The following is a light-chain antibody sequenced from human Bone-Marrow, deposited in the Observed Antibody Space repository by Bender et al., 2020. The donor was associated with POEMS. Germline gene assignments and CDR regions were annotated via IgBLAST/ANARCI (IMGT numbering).Light chain of an antibody. CDR2: YKSDSDR. Sequence: QAVLTQPSSLSASPGASASLTCTLRSGINVGIYTIYWYQQKPGSPPQYLLRYKSDSDRQQGSGVPSRFSASTDTSANAGILFISGLQSEDEGDYYCVIYHINAWVFGGGTKLTVL. V-gene: IGLV5-45*02. CDR3: VIYHINAWV. CDR1: SGINVGIYT. J-gene: IGLJ3*02.